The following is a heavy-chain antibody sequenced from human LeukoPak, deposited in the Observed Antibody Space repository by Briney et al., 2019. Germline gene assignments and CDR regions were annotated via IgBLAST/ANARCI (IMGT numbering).Heavy chain of an antibody. V-gene: IGHV3-30*18. CDR1: GFTFSSYG. Sequence: PGRSLRLSCAASGFTFSSYGMHWVRQAPGKGLEWVAVISYDGSNKYYADSVKGRFTISRDNSKNTLYLQMNSLRAEDTAMYYCAKDRGLWHGMDVWGKGTTVTVSS. D-gene: IGHD3-10*01. CDR2: ISYDGSNK. J-gene: IGHJ6*04. CDR3: AKDRGLWHGMDV.